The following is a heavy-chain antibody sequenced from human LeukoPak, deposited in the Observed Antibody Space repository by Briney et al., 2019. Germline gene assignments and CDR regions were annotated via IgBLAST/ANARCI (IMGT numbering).Heavy chain of an antibody. J-gene: IGHJ4*02. Sequence: GGSLRLSCAASGFTFSSYWMSWVRQAPGKGLEWVANIKQDGSEKYYVDSVKGRFTISRDNAKNSLYLQMNSLRAEDTAVYYCARAPYSSSWYGGDYWGQGTLVTVSS. CDR3: ARAPYSSSWYGGDY. V-gene: IGHV3-7*01. D-gene: IGHD6-13*01. CDR2: IKQDGSEK. CDR1: GFTFSSYW.